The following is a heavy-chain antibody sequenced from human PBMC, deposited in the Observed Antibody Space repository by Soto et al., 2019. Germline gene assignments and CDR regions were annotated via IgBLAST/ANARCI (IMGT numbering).Heavy chain of an antibody. CDR1: GFTFSGSA. CDR2: IRSKANSYAT. CDR3: TRHSDMTTVTTPWDYYYYYYMDV. Sequence: EVQLVESGGGLVQPGGSLKLSCAASGFTFSGSAMHWVRQASGKGLEWVGRIRSKANSYATAYAASVKGRFTISRDDSKNTAYLQMNSLKTEDTAVYYCTRHSDMTTVTTPWDYYYYYYMDVWGKGTTVTVSS. V-gene: IGHV3-73*01. D-gene: IGHD4-4*01. J-gene: IGHJ6*03.